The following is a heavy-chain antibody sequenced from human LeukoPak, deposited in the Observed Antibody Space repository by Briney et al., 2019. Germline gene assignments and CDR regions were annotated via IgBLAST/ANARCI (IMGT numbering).Heavy chain of an antibody. CDR2: IYTGGST. CDR3: ARDRDIGTTGTKYGVDV. J-gene: IGHJ6*02. CDR1: GFTVSDNY. V-gene: IGHV3-53*01. Sequence: GGSLRLSCAVSGFTVSDNYMSWVRQAPGKGLEWVSDIYTGGSTYYADSVKGRFTISRDISENTLYLQMNSLRAEDTAVYHCARDRDIGTTGTKYGVDVWGQGTTVTVSS. D-gene: IGHD6-13*01.